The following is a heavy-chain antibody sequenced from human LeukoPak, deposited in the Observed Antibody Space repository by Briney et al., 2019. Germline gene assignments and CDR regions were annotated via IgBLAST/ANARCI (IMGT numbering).Heavy chain of an antibody. CDR3: AKLSNSWFDP. V-gene: IGHV3-30*02. Sequence: PGGSLRLSCAASGFTFSSYGMHWVRQAPGKGLEWVAFIRYDGSNKYYADSVKGRFTISRDNSKNMLYLQMNSLRTEDTAVYYCAKLSNSWFDPWGQGTLVTVSS. D-gene: IGHD6-13*01. CDR2: IRYDGSNK. J-gene: IGHJ5*02. CDR1: GFTFSSYG.